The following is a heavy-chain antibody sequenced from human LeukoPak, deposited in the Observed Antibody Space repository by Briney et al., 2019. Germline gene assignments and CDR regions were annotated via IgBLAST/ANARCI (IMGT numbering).Heavy chain of an antibody. Sequence: PSETLSLTCTVSGGSISIYYWSWIRQPAGKGLEWIGRIYTSGSTNYNPSLKSRVTISVDKSKNQFSLKLSSVTAADTAVYYCARDPGYSSDYYYYMDVWGKGTTVTVSS. CDR3: ARDPGYSSDYYYYMDV. J-gene: IGHJ6*03. D-gene: IGHD6-25*01. CDR1: GGSISIYY. CDR2: IYTSGST. V-gene: IGHV4-4*07.